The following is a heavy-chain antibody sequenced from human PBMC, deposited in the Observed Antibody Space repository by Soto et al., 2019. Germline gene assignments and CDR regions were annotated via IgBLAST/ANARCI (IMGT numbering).Heavy chain of an antibody. V-gene: IGHV3-23*01. D-gene: IGHD6-19*01. J-gene: IGHJ5*02. CDR1: GFTFSSDG. CDR3: AKDQGYSSGWYGSDNWFDP. CDR2: ISGSGGST. Sequence: GGSLRLSCAASGFTFSSDGVNWVRQAPGKGLEWVSAISGSGGSTYYADSVKGRFTISRDNSKNTLYLQMNSLRAEDTAVYYCAKDQGYSSGWYGSDNWFDPWGQGTLVTVSS.